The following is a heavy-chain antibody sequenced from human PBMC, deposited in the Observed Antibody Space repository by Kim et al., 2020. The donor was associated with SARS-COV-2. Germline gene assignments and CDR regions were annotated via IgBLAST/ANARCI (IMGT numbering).Heavy chain of an antibody. D-gene: IGHD2-15*01. CDR3: VRAVDRDMRLTIYGTPDLFDY. CDR1: GFSFSRFW. CDR2: IKQDDSEI. Sequence: GGSLRLSCAVSGFSFSRFWMNWVRQAPGKGLEWVANIKQDDSEIYYVDSVKGRFTISRDNAQSTLYLQMSNLRAEDTAVYYCVRAVDRDMRLTIYGTPDLFDYWGRGTLVTLSS. V-gene: IGHV3-7*01. J-gene: IGHJ4*02.